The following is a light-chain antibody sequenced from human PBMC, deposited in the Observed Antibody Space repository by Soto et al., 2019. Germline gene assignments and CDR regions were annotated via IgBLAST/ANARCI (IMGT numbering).Light chain of an antibody. Sequence: DIQMTQSPSSQSASVGDRVTITCRASQSISSYLNWYQQKPGKAPKLLIYGASSLQSGVPSRFSGSGSGTDYTLTISSLQPEDFTTYYCQQTYSTPNTFGGGTKVEIK. CDR2: GAS. J-gene: IGKJ4*01. V-gene: IGKV1-39*01. CDR1: QSISSY. CDR3: QQTYSTPNT.